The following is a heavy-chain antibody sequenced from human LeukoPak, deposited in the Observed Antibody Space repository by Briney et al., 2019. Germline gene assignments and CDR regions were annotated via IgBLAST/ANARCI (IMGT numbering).Heavy chain of an antibody. D-gene: IGHD4-23*01. CDR1: GFTFSSYS. CDR3: ARDLTVVRGFDY. V-gene: IGHV3-21*01. J-gene: IGHJ4*02. Sequence: GGSLRLSCAASGFTFSSYSMNWVRQAPGKGLEWVSSISSSSSYIYYADSVKGRFTISRDNAKNSLYLQMNSLRAEDTAVYYCARDLTVVRGFDYWGQGTLVTVSS. CDR2: ISSSSSYI.